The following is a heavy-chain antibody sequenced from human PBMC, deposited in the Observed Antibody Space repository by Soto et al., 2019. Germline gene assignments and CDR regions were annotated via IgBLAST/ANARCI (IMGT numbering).Heavy chain of an antibody. J-gene: IGHJ4*02. CDR2: IYHSGST. CDR3: ARTVSPATFYDAAADYQR. D-gene: IGHD3-16*01. CDR1: VDSISNDNYY. V-gene: IGHV4-30-4*01. Sequence: PWETLSLTCTFSVDSISNDNYYWSWIRQPPGKGLEWIGHIYHSGSTYQNPSLKSRLTISITPSKKQFSLNLISVTAADTAVYYCARTVSPATFYDAAADYQRWGRGTLVSVS.